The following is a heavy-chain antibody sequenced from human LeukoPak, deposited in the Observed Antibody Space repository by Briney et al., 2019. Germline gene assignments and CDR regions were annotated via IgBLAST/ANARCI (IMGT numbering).Heavy chain of an antibody. Sequence: PGGSLRLSCAASGFTSSIYSMNWVRQAPGKGLEWVSSISSSSSYRYYADSVKGRFTISGDNAKNSLYLQMNSLRAEDTAVYYCAREASYSSSWATFDFWGQGILVTVSS. CDR2: ISSSSSYR. CDR3: AREASYSSSWATFDF. D-gene: IGHD6-13*01. CDR1: GFTSSIYS. J-gene: IGHJ4*02. V-gene: IGHV3-21*01.